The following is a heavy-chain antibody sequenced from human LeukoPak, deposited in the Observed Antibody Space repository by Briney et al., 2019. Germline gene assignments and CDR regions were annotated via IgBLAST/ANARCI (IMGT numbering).Heavy chain of an antibody. CDR1: GFTFSSYS. V-gene: IGHV3-21*01. D-gene: IGHD1-7*01. Sequence: GGSLRLSCAASGFTFSSYSMNWVRQAPGKGLEWVSSISSSSSYIYYADSVKGRFTISRDNAKNSLYLQMNSLRAEDTAVYYCARVGKRELYYYYYYMDVWGKGTTVTISS. CDR2: ISSSSSYI. J-gene: IGHJ6*03. CDR3: ARVGKRELYYYYYYMDV.